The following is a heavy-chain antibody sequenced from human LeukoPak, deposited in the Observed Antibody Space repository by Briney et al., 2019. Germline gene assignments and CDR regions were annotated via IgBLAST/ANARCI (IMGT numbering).Heavy chain of an antibody. J-gene: IGHJ4*02. CDR2: INPNSGGT. V-gene: IGHV1/OR15-1*02. D-gene: IGHD3-22*01. CDR1: GYIFTDYY. CDR3: AREDYYDSGSSDY. Sequence: GASVKVSCKASGYIFTDYYMHWVRQAPGQELGWMGRINPNSGGTNYAQKFQGRVTMTRDTSISTAYTELSSLRSEDTAIYYCAREDYYDSGSSDYWGQGTLVTVSS.